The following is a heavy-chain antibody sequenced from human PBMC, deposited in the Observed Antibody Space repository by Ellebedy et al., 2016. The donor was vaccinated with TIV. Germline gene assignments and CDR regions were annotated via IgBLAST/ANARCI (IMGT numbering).Heavy chain of an antibody. J-gene: IGHJ3*02. CDR3: ARNRLTYFGETDAFDI. D-gene: IGHD3-3*01. V-gene: IGHV4-59*01. CDR2: IFPSGST. CDR1: GGSISSYY. Sequence: MPSETLSLTCTVSGGSISSYYWNWIRQPPGQGLQWLGNIFPSGSTNYNPSLKRRVTISIDTSKDQFSLNLSSVSAADAAVYYCARNRLTYFGETDAFDIWGPGTVVTVSS.